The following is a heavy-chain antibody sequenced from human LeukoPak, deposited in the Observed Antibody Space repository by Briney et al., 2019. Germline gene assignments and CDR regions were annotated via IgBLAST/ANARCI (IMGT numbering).Heavy chain of an antibody. CDR2: IKQDGSEK. CDR1: GFIFTSYW. Sequence: GGSLRLSCAASGFIFTSYWMSWVRQAPGKGLEWVANIKQDGSEKYYVDSVKGRFTISRDNARNSLYLQMNSLRADDTAVYYCARVSSSGWDYYYYYYMDVWGKGTTVTVSS. D-gene: IGHD6-19*01. J-gene: IGHJ6*03. V-gene: IGHV3-7*01. CDR3: ARVSSSGWDYYYYYYMDV.